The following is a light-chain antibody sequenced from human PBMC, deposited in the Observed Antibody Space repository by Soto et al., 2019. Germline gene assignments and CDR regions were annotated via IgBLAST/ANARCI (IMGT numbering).Light chain of an antibody. J-gene: IGLJ2*01. Sequence: QSALTQPASVSGSPGQSITISCTGTSSDVGGYNYVSWYQQQPGKAPKLMIYDVSNRPSGVSNRFSGSKSGNTDYLTISGLQAEDEADYYCSSYRISSFVVFGGGTKVTVL. CDR2: DVS. CDR3: SSYRISSFVV. CDR1: SSDVGGYNY. V-gene: IGLV2-14*01.